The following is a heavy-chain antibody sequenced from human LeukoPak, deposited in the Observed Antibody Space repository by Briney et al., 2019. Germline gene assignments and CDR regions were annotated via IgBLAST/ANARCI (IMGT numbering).Heavy chain of an antibody. V-gene: IGHV3-23*01. D-gene: IGHD6-19*01. CDR2: ISGSGGST. Sequence: GGSLRLSCAASGFTFSSYAMGWARQAPGKGLEWVSAISGSGGSTYYADSVKGRFTISRDNSKNTLYLQMNSLRAEDTAVYYCAKVEGYSSGWPGLDYWGQGTLVTVSS. CDR1: GFTFSSYA. CDR3: AKVEGYSSGWPGLDY. J-gene: IGHJ4*02.